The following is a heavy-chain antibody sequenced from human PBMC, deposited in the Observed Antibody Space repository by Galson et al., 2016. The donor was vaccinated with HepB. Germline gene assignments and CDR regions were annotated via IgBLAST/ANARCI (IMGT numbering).Heavy chain of an antibody. J-gene: IGHJ3*01. CDR1: GDSISTSYW. CDR2: IFHSARA. V-gene: IGHV4-4*02. Sequence: SETLSLTCAVSGDSISTSYWWTWVRQPPGEGLFWIGNIFHSARADYNPSLRGRVTMSVDTSKSLVSLKLTSATAADTAIYYCARAAGWGKYYPGAFDVWGQGAPVIVSP. D-gene: IGHD1-26*01. CDR3: ARAAGWGKYYPGAFDV.